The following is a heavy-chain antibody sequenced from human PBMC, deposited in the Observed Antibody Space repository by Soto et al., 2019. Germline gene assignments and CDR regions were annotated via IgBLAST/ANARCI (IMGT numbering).Heavy chain of an antibody. J-gene: IGHJ6*03. Sequence: EVQLVESGGGLVQPGGSLRLSCATSGFILSDCAMNWVRQAPGKGLEWVSYISSSSSVIDYADSVKGRFTVSRDNARNSLYLQMNSLRAEDTAVYYCARDLSWGSNWYYYMDVWGIGTTVTVSS. CDR2: ISSSSSVI. D-gene: IGHD7-27*01. V-gene: IGHV3-48*01. CDR1: GFILSDCA. CDR3: ARDLSWGSNWYYYMDV.